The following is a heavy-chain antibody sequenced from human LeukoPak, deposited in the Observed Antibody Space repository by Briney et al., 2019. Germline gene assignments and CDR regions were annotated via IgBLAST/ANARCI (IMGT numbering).Heavy chain of an antibody. V-gene: IGHV4-59*08. D-gene: IGHD6-13*01. J-gene: IGHJ4*02. CDR1: GGSISSYY. Sequence: SETLSPTCTVSGGSISSYYWSWIWQPPGKGLEWIGYIYYSGSTNYNPSLKSRVTISVDTSKNQFSLKLSSVTAADTAVYYCARLGAAAEFDYWGQGTLVTVSS. CDR3: ARLGAAAEFDY. CDR2: IYYSGST.